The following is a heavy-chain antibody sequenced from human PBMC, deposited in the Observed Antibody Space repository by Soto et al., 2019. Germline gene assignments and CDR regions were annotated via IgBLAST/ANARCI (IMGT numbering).Heavy chain of an antibody. J-gene: IGHJ5*02. CDR1: GYTLTAFW. Sequence: GESLTITCTGFGYTLTAFWISWVGQMPWKGLEWMGRIDPRDSHVNYSPSFQGHVTISVDKSINTAYLQWGSLKASDTAIYYCARLFCSTATCDSWFDPWGQGTLVTVLL. D-gene: IGHD2-2*01. CDR3: ARLFCSTATCDSWFDP. V-gene: IGHV5-10-1*01. CDR2: IDPRDSHV.